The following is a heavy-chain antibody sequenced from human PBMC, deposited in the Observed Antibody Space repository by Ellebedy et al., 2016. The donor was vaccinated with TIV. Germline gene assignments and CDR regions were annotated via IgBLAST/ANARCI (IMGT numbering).Heavy chain of an antibody. CDR1: GYTFTSYG. CDR3: ARDWSGH. Sequence: AASVKVSCKTSGYTFTSYGISWVRQAPGQGLEWMGWISANNGATNYAPKFQGRVTLTTDTSTTTVYMELRSLRSADTAVYSCARDWSGHWGQGTLVTVSS. V-gene: IGHV1-18*04. D-gene: IGHD3-3*01. J-gene: IGHJ4*02. CDR2: ISANNGAT.